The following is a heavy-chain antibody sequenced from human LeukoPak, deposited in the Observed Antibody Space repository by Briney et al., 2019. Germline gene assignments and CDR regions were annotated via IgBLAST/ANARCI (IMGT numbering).Heavy chain of an antibody. CDR1: GFTFSSYG. V-gene: IGHV3-30*18. CDR2: ISYDGSNK. CDR3: AKDRGSSGTIDY. Sequence: PGGSLRLSCAASGFTFSSYGMHWVRQAPGKGLEWVAVISYDGSNKYYADSVKGRFTISRDNSKNTLYLQMNSPRAEDTAVYYCAKDRGSSGTIDYWGQGTLVTVSS. J-gene: IGHJ4*02. D-gene: IGHD6-19*01.